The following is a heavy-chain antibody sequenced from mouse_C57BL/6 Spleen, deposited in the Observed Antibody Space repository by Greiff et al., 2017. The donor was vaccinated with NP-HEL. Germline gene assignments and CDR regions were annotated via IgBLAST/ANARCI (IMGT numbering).Heavy chain of an antibody. D-gene: IGHD1-1*01. CDR2: INPNYGTT. Sequence: FSLQQSGPELVKPGASVKISCKASGYSFTDYNMNWVKQSNGKSLEWIGVINPNYGTTSYNQKFKGKATLTVDQSSSTADMQLNSLTSEDSAVYYCARSGTTVGGYFDVWGTGTTVTVSS. CDR1: GYSFTDYN. J-gene: IGHJ1*03. V-gene: IGHV1-39*01. CDR3: ARSGTTVGGYFDV.